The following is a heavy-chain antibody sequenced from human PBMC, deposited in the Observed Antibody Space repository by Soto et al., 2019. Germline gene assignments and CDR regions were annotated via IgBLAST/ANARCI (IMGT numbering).Heavy chain of an antibody. V-gene: IGHV1-69*01. CDR1: GGTFSRYS. Sequence: QVQLVQSGAEVKKSGSSVKVSCKASGGTFSRYSISWVRQAPGQGLEWMGGIIPVFGTAKYAQKFQGRVTVTADESTTTVNMYLSSLRSEDTDVYYCARSQNYDILTGFYTRGGNFDYWGQGTLVTVSS. CDR3: ARSQNYDILTGFYTRGGNFDY. J-gene: IGHJ4*02. CDR2: IIPVFGTA. D-gene: IGHD3-9*01.